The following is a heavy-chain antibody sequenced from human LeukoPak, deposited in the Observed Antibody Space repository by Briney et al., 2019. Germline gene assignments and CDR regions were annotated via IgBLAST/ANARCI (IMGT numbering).Heavy chain of an antibody. V-gene: IGHV3-7*03. D-gene: IGHD3-10*01. Sequence: GRSLRLSCVASKFIFSDYWMSWVRQAPGGGLEWVAKIKQGGRAEKYVDSVKGRFAISRDDAKSTLYLQMDRLSGDDTAVYYCARDNGGWFDFWGRGTLVTVSS. J-gene: IGHJ5*01. CDR1: KFIFSDYW. CDR2: IKQGGRAE. CDR3: ARDNGGWFDF.